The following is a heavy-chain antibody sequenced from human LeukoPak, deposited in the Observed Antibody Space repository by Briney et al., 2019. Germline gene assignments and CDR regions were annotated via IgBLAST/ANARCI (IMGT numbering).Heavy chain of an antibody. D-gene: IGHD6-19*01. Sequence: GGSLRLSCAASGFTVSSNYMSWVRQAPGKGLEWVSVIYSGGSTYYADSVKGRFTISRDNSKNTLYLQMNSLRAEDTAVYYCARVRGQWLVHEFDYWGQGTLVTVSS. CDR3: ARVRGQWLVHEFDY. CDR2: IYSGGST. J-gene: IGHJ4*02. V-gene: IGHV3-53*05. CDR1: GFTVSSNY.